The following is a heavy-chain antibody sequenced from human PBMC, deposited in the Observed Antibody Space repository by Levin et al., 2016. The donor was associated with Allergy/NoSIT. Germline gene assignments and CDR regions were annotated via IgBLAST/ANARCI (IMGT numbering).Heavy chain of an antibody. CDR3: ARSSKYFRPYGDYDVIDY. V-gene: IGHV1-18*01. CDR2: ISAYNGNT. D-gene: IGHD4-17*01. Sequence: ASVKVSCKASGYTFTSYGISWVRQAPGQGLEWMGWISAYNGNTNYAQKLQGRVTMTTDTSTSTAYMELRSLRSDDTAVYYCARSSKYFRPYGDYDVIDYWGQGTLVTVSS. CDR1: GYTFTSYG. J-gene: IGHJ4*02.